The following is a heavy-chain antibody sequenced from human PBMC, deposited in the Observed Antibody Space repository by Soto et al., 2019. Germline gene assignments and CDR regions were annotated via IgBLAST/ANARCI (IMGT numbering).Heavy chain of an antibody. D-gene: IGHD6-6*01. CDR3: AKDPPRRTQIAARPPNGY. V-gene: IGHV3-15*01. CDR2: IKSKTDGGTT. J-gene: IGHJ4*02. CDR1: GFTFSNAW. Sequence: GGSLRLSCAASGFTFSNAWMSWVRQAPGKGLEWVGRIKSKTDGGTTDYAAPVKGRFTISRDDSKNTLYLQMNSLRAEDTAVYYCAKDPPRRTQIAARPPNGYWGQGTLVTVSS.